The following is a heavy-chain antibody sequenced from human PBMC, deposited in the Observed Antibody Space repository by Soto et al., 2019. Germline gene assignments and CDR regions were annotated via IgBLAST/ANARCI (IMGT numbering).Heavy chain of an antibody. D-gene: IGHD4-17*01. J-gene: IGHJ4*02. V-gene: IGHV4-59*01. CDR3: ASVGGDDFGDPEGFAY. CDR2: IYYSGRT. Sequence: SETLSLTCTVSGGSIRDYFWTWIRQPPGKGLDWIGYIYYSGRTNYNPSLKSRVSISVDTSKNHFSLQLRSVTAADTAVYYCASVGGDDFGDPEGFAYWGQRTLV. CDR1: GGSIRDYF.